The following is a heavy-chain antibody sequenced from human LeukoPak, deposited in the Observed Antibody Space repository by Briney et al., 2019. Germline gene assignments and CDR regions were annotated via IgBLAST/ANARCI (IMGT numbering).Heavy chain of an antibody. V-gene: IGHV4-39*01. CDR2: IYYSGST. D-gene: IGHD5-18*01. J-gene: IGHJ4*02. CDR1: GGSVSRSPYY. CDR3: ARRAIQLWSPVDY. Sequence: PSETLSLTCTVSGGSVSRSPYYWGWIRQPPGKGLEWIGNIYYSGSTYYNPSLKSRVTISVDTSKNQFSLKLSSVTAADTAVYYCARRAIQLWSPVDYWGQGTLVTVSS.